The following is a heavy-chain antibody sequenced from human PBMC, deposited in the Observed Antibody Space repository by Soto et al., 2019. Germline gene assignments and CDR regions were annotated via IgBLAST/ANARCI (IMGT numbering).Heavy chain of an antibody. CDR3: ARYNSAWPVFEF. V-gene: IGHV6-1*01. D-gene: IGHD6-19*01. J-gene: IGHJ4*02. Sequence: PSQTLSLTCAISGDSVSSNSGTWNWIRQSPSRGLEWLGRTYYRSKWYNDYAPSVKSRITINPDTSKNQFSLQLSSVTPEDTAVYYCARYNSAWPVFEFWGQGTLVTVSS. CDR1: GDSVSSNSGT. CDR2: TYYRSKWYN.